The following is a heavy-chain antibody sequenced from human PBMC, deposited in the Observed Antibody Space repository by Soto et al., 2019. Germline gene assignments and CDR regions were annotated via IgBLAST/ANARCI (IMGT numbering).Heavy chain of an antibody. J-gene: IGHJ4*02. CDR3: ARRARLDAAIPLDD. Sequence: QITLKESGPTLVKPTQTLTLTCTFSGFSFSTTGVGVGWIRQPPGKALEWLALIYWDDDKRYSPSLKTRLTITQDTSKNQVVLTTPNMHPVYTATYYCARRARLDAAIPLDDCGQGTLVTVSS. D-gene: IGHD5-18*01. V-gene: IGHV2-5*02. CDR1: GFSFSTTGVG. CDR2: IYWDDDK.